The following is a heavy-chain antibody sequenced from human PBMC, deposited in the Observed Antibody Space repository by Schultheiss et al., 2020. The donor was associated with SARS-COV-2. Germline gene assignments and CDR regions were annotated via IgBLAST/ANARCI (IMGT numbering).Heavy chain of an antibody. V-gene: IGHV5-51*01. Sequence: GGSLKISCKGSGYSFTSYWIGWVRQMPGKGLEWMGIIYPGDSDTRYSPSFQGQVTISADKSISTAYLQWSSLKASDTAMYYCARRGTAAGGRFYYYYGMDVWGQGTTVTVSS. CDR3: ARRGTAAGGRFYYYYGMDV. J-gene: IGHJ6*02. CDR1: GYSFTSYW. CDR2: IYPGDSDT. D-gene: IGHD1-1*01.